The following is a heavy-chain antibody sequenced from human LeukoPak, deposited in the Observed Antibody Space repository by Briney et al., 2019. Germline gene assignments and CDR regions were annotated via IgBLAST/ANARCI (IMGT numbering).Heavy chain of an antibody. D-gene: IGHD2-2*02. CDR1: GGTFSSYA. CDR2: IIPIFGTA. V-gene: IGHV1-69*13. Sequence: ASVKVSCKASGGTFSSYAISWVRQAPGQGLEWMGGIIPIFGTANYAQKFQGRVTITADESTSTAYMELSGLRSEDTAVYYCARVRPPEYCSSTSCYTHYYYYYGMDVWGQGTTVTVSS. J-gene: IGHJ6*02. CDR3: ARVRPPEYCSSTSCYTHYYYYYGMDV.